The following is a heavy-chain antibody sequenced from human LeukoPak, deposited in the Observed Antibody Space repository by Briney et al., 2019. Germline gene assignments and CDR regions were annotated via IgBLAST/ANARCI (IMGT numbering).Heavy chain of an antibody. V-gene: IGHV4-31*03. CDR2: IYYSGST. J-gene: IGHJ4*02. D-gene: IGHD6-6*01. CDR1: GGSISSGGYY. Sequence: PSETLSLTCTVSGGSISSGGYYWSWIRQHPGKGLEWIGYIYYSGSTYYNPSLKSRVTISVDTSKNQFSLKLSSVTAADTAVYYCARYSTSSGVLGWGQGTLVTVFS. CDR3: ARYSTSSGVLG.